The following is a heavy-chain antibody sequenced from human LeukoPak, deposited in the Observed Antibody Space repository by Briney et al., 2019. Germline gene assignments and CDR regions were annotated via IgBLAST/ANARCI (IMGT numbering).Heavy chain of an antibody. CDR1: GYSISSGYY. CDR2: IYHSGST. D-gene: IGHD2-15*01. Sequence: SETLSLTCTVSGYSISSGYYWGWIRQPPGKGLEWIGSIYHSGSTYYNPSLKSRVTISVDTSKNQFSLKLSSVTAADTAVYYCARLYCSGGSCYVIDYWGQGTLVTVFS. V-gene: IGHV4-38-2*02. J-gene: IGHJ4*02. CDR3: ARLYCSGGSCYVIDY.